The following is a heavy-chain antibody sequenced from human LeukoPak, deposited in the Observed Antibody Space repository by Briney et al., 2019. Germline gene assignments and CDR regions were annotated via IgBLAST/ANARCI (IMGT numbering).Heavy chain of an antibody. CDR1: GFTFSSYA. CDR2: ISYDGSNK. D-gene: IGHD3-3*01. J-gene: IGHJ3*02. V-gene: IGHV3-30*04. CDR3: ARDKSSVLRFLEWLYAFDI. Sequence: GGSLRLSCAASGFTFSSYAMHWVRQAPGKGLEWVAVISYDGSNKYYADSVKGRFTISRDNSKNTLYLQMNSLRAEDTAVYYCARDKSSVLRFLEWLYAFDIWGQGTMVTVSS.